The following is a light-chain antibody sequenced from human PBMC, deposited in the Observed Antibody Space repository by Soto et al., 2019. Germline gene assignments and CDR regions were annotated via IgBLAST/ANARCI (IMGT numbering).Light chain of an antibody. J-gene: IGKJ1*01. CDR1: QTISMW. V-gene: IGKV1-5*03. CDR2: MAS. Sequence: DIQMTQSPSTLSASVGDRVTITCRASQTISMWLAGYQQKPGKAPELLIYMASNLKSGVPSRFSGSGSGTEFTLTISGLQADDFATFYCQQYSTPPWTFGHGTRVEIK. CDR3: QQYSTPPWT.